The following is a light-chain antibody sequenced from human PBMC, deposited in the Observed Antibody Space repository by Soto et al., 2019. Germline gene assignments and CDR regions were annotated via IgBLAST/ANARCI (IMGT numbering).Light chain of an antibody. V-gene: IGKV3-15*01. CDR3: QQYYSWPLT. CDR1: QSVGTS. CDR2: GAS. Sequence: EKVMVEAAATQTVSTGERATLSCRASQSVGTSLAWYQQKPGQAPRVLMYGASSRATGVPGRFSGSGSATEFTLTISSLQSEDFAVYYCQQYYSWPLTFGGGTKVDIK. J-gene: IGKJ4*01.